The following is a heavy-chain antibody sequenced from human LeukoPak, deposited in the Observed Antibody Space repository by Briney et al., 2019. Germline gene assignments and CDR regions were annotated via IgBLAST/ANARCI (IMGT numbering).Heavy chain of an antibody. Sequence: GGSLRPSWASSGFTVSSNYMSWVRQAPGKGLELVSGIYSGGNTYYADSVKGRFTISRDNSKNTLYLQMHSLRAEDTAVYYCARAGSLDYNFDYWGQGTLVTVSS. V-gene: IGHV3-53*01. CDR2: IYSGGNT. CDR1: GFTVSSNY. CDR3: ARAGSLDYNFDY. J-gene: IGHJ4*02. D-gene: IGHD3-10*01.